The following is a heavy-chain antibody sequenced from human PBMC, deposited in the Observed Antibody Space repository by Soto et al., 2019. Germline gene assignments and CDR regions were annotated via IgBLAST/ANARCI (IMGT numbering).Heavy chain of an antibody. Sequence: QVQLVESGGGVVQPGRSLRLSCAASGFTFSNYGMHWVRQAPGKGLEWVAVISYDGSNKYYADSVKGRFTISRDTYKNMLYLQMRSLRAEDTSVYYCAKGFSYSVIDYWGQGTLVTVSS. CDR3: AKGFSYSVIDY. CDR2: ISYDGSNK. CDR1: GFTFSNYG. D-gene: IGHD5-18*01. V-gene: IGHV3-30*18. J-gene: IGHJ4*02.